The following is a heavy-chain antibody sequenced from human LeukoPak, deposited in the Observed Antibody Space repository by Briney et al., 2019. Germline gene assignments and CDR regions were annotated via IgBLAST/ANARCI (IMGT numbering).Heavy chain of an antibody. CDR3: AKDMRSSRGPGDWYFDL. D-gene: IGHD2-15*01. J-gene: IGHJ2*01. V-gene: IGHV3-43*02. CDR1: GFTFDDYA. CDR2: ISGDGGST. Sequence: SGGSLRLSCAASGFTFDDYAMHWVRQAPGKGLGWVSLISGDGGSTYYADSVKGRFTISRDNSNNSLYLQMNSLRTEDTALYYCAKDMRSSRGPGDWYFDLWGRGTLVTVSS.